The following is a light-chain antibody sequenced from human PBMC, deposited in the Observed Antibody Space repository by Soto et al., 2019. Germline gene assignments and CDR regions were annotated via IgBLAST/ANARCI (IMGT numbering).Light chain of an antibody. J-gene: IGKJ1*01. CDR3: QQYSTSRT. CDR1: QSVSTY. V-gene: IGKV3D-20*01. CDR2: DAS. Sequence: DNVLTQSPDTLSLSPGERATLSCRASQSVSTYLAWYQQKPGLAPRLLIYDASIRATGIPDRFSGSGSGADFTLTISRLEPEDFALYYCQQYSTSRTFGQGTKVDI.